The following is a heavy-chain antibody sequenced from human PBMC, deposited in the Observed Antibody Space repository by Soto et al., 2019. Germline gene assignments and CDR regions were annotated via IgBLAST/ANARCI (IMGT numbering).Heavy chain of an antibody. Sequence: GGSLRLSYAASGCTFSSCAMGWVLQAPGKGLEWVSGISGSGDSTYYADSVKGRFTISRDNSKNTLYLQMNSLGAEDTAVYYCAKGVPGIAVAGTGYFQHWGQGTLVTVSS. CDR1: GCTFSSCA. CDR2: ISGSGDST. D-gene: IGHD6-19*01. J-gene: IGHJ1*01. CDR3: AKGVPGIAVAGTGYFQH. V-gene: IGHV3-23*01.